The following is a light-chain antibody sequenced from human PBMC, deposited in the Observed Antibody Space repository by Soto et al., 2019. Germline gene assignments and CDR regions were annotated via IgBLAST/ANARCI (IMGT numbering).Light chain of an antibody. Sequence: EIVLTQSPATLSLSPGGRATLSFRASQSVSSYLAWYQQKPGQAPRLLIYEASNRATGIPARFSGSGSGTDFTLTISSLESEDSAVYYCQQRSYWPPYTFGQGTK. J-gene: IGKJ2*01. V-gene: IGKV3-11*01. CDR2: EAS. CDR1: QSVSSY. CDR3: QQRSYWPPYT.